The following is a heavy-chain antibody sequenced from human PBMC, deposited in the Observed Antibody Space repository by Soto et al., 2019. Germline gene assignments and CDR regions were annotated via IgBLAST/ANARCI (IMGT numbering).Heavy chain of an antibody. J-gene: IGHJ4*02. CDR1: GFTVRSNY. CDR2: IYSDAST. Sequence: GGSLRLSCAASGFTVRSNYMSWVRQAPGKGLEWVSVIYSDASTYDADSAKGRFTISRDNSKNTLYLQLNSLRAEDTAVYYCARGVGYCSRGSCPIVYDYWGQGTLVTVSS. CDR3: ARGVGYCSRGSCPIVYDY. V-gene: IGHV3-66*01. D-gene: IGHD2-15*01.